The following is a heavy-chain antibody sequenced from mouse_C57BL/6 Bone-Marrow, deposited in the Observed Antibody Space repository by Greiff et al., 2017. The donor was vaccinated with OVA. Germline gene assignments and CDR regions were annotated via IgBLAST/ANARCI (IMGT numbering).Heavy chain of an antibody. J-gene: IGHJ3*01. CDR2: IDPESYDT. V-gene: IGHV14-4*01. Sequence: EVQLQQSGAELVRPGASVKLSCTVSGFNIKDDYIHWVKQRPEQGLEWIGWIDPESYDTEYASKFQGKATLTADTSSNTAYLQLSSLTSEDTAVYYRTKIAYWGQGTLVTVSA. CDR1: GFNIKDDY. CDR3: TKIAY.